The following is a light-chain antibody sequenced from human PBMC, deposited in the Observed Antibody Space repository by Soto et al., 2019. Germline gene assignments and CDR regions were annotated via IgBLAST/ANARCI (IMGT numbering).Light chain of an antibody. CDR3: QQSYSSPRT. Sequence: DIQMTQSPSSLSASVGDRVTITCLASQSISSYLNWYQQKPGKAPKPLIYAASSLQSGVPSRFSGSGSGTDFTLTISSLQPEDFATYYCQQSYSSPRTFGQGTKVDIK. CDR1: QSISSY. CDR2: AAS. J-gene: IGKJ1*01. V-gene: IGKV1-39*01.